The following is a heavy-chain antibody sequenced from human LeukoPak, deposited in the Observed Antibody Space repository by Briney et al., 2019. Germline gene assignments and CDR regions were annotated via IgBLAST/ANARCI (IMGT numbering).Heavy chain of an antibody. V-gene: IGHV1-18*01. Sequence: ASVKVSCKASGYTFTSYGISWVRQAPGQGLEWMGWISAYDGNTNYAQKLQGRVTMTTDTSTSTAYMELRSLRSDDTAVYYCARAEASGYSSSLYGMDVWGQGTTVTVSS. D-gene: IGHD6-13*01. J-gene: IGHJ6*02. CDR3: ARAEASGYSSSLYGMDV. CDR2: ISAYDGNT. CDR1: GYTFTSYG.